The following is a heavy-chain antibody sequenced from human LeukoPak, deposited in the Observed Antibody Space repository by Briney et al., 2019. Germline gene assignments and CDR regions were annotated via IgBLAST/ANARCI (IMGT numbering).Heavy chain of an antibody. CDR3: ARGGAAAGILRFNWFDP. D-gene: IGHD6-13*01. Sequence: ASVKVSCKASGYTFTSYGISWVRQAPGQGLEWMGWISAYNGNTNYAQKLQGRVTMTTDTSTSTAYMELRSLRSDDTAVYYCARGGAAAGILRFNWFDPWGQGTLVTVSS. J-gene: IGHJ5*02. CDR1: GYTFTSYG. CDR2: ISAYNGNT. V-gene: IGHV1-18*01.